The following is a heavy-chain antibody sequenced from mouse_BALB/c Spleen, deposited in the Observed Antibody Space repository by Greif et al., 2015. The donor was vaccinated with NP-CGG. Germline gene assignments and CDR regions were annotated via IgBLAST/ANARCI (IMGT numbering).Heavy chain of an antibody. J-gene: IGHJ1*01. CDR3: ARWDWYFDV. CDR2: IDPANGNT. Sequence: VQLQQSGAELVKPGASVKLSCTASGFNIKDTYMHWVKQRPEQGLEWIGRIDPANGNTKYDPKFQGRATITADTSSNTAYLQLSSLTSEDTAVYYCARWDWYFDVWGAGTTVTVSS. V-gene: IGHV14-3*02. CDR1: GFNIKDTY.